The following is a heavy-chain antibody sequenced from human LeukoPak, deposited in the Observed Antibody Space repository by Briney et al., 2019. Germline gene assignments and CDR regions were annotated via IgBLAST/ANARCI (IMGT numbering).Heavy chain of an antibody. J-gene: IGHJ6*02. CDR2: IWSNGRQT. Sequence: GGSLRLSCAASGFTLTTYAMHWIRQTPGKGLEWVAVIWSNGRQTYYGDSVKGRVTISKDNSKNTLYLQTSSLRSEDTAVYYCATDKSYHMDVWGQGTTVTVSS. D-gene: IGHD2-2*01. CDR1: GFTLTTYA. V-gene: IGHV3-33*01. CDR3: ATDKSYHMDV.